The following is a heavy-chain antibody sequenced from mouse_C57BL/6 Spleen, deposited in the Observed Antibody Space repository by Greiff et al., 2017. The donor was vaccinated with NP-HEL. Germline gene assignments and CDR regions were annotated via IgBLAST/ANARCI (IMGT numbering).Heavy chain of an antibody. CDR1: GFTFSDYG. D-gene: IGHD2-12*01. V-gene: IGHV5-17*01. CDR3: AREDDDCPWFAY. CDR2: ISSGSSTI. J-gene: IGHJ3*01. Sequence: EVMLVESGGGLVKPGGSLKLSCAASGFTFSDYGMHWVRQAPEKGLEWVAYISSGSSTIYYADTVKGRFTISRDNAKNTLFLQMTSLRSEDTAMYYCAREDDDCPWFAYWGQGTLVTVSA.